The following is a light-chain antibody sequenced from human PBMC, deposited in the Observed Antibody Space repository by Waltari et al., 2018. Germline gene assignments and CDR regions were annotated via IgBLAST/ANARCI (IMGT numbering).Light chain of an antibody. V-gene: IGKV4-1*01. CDR2: WAS. J-gene: IGKJ1*01. CDR3: QQYYSTPWT. Sequence: DIVMTQSPDSLAVSLGERATINCKSSLRVLYSSNNKNYLPWYQQKPVQPPKLLIYWASTRESGVPDRCSGSGSGTDFTRSIRSLQAEDVAVYYCQQYYSTPWTFGQGTKVEIK. CDR1: LRVLYSSNNKNY.